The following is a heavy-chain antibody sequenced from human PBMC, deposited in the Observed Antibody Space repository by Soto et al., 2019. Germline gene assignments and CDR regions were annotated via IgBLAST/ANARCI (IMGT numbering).Heavy chain of an antibody. V-gene: IGHV4-59*01. CDR2: TYYGGST. D-gene: IGHD3-10*01. J-gene: IGHJ4*02. CDR1: GHSISNYY. CDR3: ARSGRYYGSGSYPPFDY. Sequence: SATLSLTCSLSGHSISNYYCSRTRQSPGKTREGIGNTYYGGSTNYNPSRESRATISVDMSKNQFSLKLTSVTAADTAVYSCARSGRYYGSGSYPPFDYWGQG.